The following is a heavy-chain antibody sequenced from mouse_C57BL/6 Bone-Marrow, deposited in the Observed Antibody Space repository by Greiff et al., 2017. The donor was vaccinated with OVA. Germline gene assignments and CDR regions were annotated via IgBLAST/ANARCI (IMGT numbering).Heavy chain of an antibody. CDR1: GYSFTDYN. D-gene: IGHD2-5*01. Sequence: VQLQQSGPELVKPGASVKISCKASGYSFTDYNMNWVKQSNGKSLEWIGVINPNYGTTSYNQKFKGKATLTVDQSSSTAYMQLNSLASEDSAVYCCAREGAYYSNFYAMDYWGQGTSVTVSS. J-gene: IGHJ4*01. CDR3: AREGAYYSNFYAMDY. V-gene: IGHV1-39*01. CDR2: INPNYGTT.